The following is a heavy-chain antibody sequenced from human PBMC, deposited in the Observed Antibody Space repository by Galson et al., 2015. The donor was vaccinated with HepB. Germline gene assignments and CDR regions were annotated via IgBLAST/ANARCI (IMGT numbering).Heavy chain of an antibody. J-gene: IGHJ4*02. D-gene: IGHD3-9*01. V-gene: IGHV4-34*01. Sequence: ETLSLTCAVYGGSFSGQYWSWIRQPPGKGLEWIGEINHSGNTNYNPSLKSRVSISVDTSMSQFSLKLRSVTAADTAIYYCATGGYDILTGMKEDYWGQGTLVTVSS. CDR1: GGSFSGQY. CDR2: INHSGNT. CDR3: ATGGYDILTGMKEDY.